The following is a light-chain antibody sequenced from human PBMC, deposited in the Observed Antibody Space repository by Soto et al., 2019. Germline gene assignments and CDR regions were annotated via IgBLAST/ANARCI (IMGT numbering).Light chain of an antibody. CDR3: QKYDSAPLFT. CDR2: AAS. J-gene: IGKJ3*01. Sequence: DIQMTQTPPSLSASVGDRVTITCRASQAISTYLAWYQQKPGKVPKLLIYAASTLQSGVPSRFSGSGAGTDFTLTIISLQTEDVATYYCQKYDSAPLFTFAPGTRVDVK. V-gene: IGKV1-27*01. CDR1: QAISTY.